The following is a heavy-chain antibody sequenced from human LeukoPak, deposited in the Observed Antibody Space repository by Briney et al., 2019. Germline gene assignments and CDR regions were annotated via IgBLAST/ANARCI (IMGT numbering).Heavy chain of an antibody. Sequence: SETLSLTCAVYGGSFSGYYWSWIRQPPGKGLEWIGEINHSGSTNYNPSLKSRVTISVDTSKNQFSLKLSSVTAADTAVYYCARRWLVRYYFDYWGQGTLVTVSS. CDR3: ARRWLVRYYFDY. V-gene: IGHV4-34*01. CDR2: INHSGST. J-gene: IGHJ4*02. D-gene: IGHD6-19*01. CDR1: GGSFSGYY.